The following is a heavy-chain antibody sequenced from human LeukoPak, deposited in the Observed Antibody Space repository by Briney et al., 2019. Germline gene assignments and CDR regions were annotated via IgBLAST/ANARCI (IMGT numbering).Heavy chain of an antibody. D-gene: IGHD6-19*01. CDR2: VSDDNAGT. Sequence: GGSLRLSCAASGFTFSRYAMIWVRQAPGKGLEWVSAVSDDNAGTYYADSVKGRFTISRDDSKNTVYLQMNSLRAEDTAVYYCAKKVAMPGTVGNYFDYWGQGAQVTVSS. CDR3: AKKVAMPGTVGNYFDY. V-gene: IGHV3-23*01. CDR1: GFTFSRYA. J-gene: IGHJ4*02.